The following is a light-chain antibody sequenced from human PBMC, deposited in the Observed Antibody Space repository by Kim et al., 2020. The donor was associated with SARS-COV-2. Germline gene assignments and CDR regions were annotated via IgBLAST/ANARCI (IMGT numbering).Light chain of an antibody. V-gene: IGKV3-20*01. CDR2: DAA. Sequence: LASGESAPPSCKARQRVRGRNLAWYQQSPGHPPRLLIYDAATRSTGISRRFSGSWSGTDFTLTIDRLEPGDFAVYLCQQYGNLPYTFGQGTKLEI. CDR1: QRVRGRN. CDR3: QQYGNLPYT. J-gene: IGKJ2*01.